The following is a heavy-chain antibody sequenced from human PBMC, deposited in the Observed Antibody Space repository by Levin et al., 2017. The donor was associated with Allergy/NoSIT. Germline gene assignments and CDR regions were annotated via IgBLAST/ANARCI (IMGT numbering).Heavy chain of an antibody. V-gene: IGHV4-4*02. CDR3: AGLGHFVDAFEI. J-gene: IGHJ3*02. D-gene: IGHD2-21*01. CDR2: IYHSGST. Sequence: SETLSLTCAVSGGSISSSNWWSWVRQPPGKGLEWIGEIYHSGSTNYNPSLKSRATISVDTSKNQFSLKLSSVTAAETAVYYCAGLGHFVDAFEIWGQGTMVTVSS. CDR1: GGSISSSNW.